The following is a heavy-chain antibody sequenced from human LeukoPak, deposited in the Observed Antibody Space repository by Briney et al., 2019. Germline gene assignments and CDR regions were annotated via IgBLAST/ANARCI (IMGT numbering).Heavy chain of an antibody. CDR3: AKDIRGSGYYAILDC. J-gene: IGHJ4*02. D-gene: IGHD3-3*01. CDR1: GFAFDDYA. CDR2: ISWNSGSI. Sequence: GGSLRLSCAASGFAFDDYAMHWVRQAPGKGLEWVSGISWNSGSIGYADSVKGRFTISRDNAKNSLYLQMNSLRAEDTALYYCAKDIRGSGYYAILDCWGQGTLVIVSS. V-gene: IGHV3-9*01.